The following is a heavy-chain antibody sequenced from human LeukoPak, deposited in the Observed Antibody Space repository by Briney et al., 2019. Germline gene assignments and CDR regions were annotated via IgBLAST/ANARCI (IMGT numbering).Heavy chain of an antibody. V-gene: IGHV1-2*02. Sequence: ASVKVSCKASGYTFTGYYMHWVRQAPGQGLEWMGWINPNSGGTNYAQKFQGRVTMTRDTSISTAYMELSRLRSDDTAVYYCARRSVSGSHDAFDIWGQGTMVTVSS. CDR1: GYTFTGYY. CDR2: INPNSGGT. J-gene: IGHJ3*02. CDR3: ARRSVSGSHDAFDI. D-gene: IGHD1-26*01.